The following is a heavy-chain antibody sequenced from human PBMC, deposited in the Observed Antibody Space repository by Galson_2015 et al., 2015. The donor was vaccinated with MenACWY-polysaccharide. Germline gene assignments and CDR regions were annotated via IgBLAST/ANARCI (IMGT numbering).Heavy chain of an antibody. CDR3: AHRKLITVFGLVTDVGLYFDY. CDR1: GLSLSTSGVG. Sequence: PALVKPTQTLTLTYTFSGLSLSTSGVGVGWIRQPPGKAPEWLALVYWDDDKRYSPSLTNRVTVAKDTSKNQVVLSMTNMDPVDTATYFCAHRKLITVFGLVTDVGLYFDYWSQGTLATVSS. V-gene: IGHV2-5*02. J-gene: IGHJ4*02. D-gene: IGHD3-3*01. CDR2: VYWDDDK.